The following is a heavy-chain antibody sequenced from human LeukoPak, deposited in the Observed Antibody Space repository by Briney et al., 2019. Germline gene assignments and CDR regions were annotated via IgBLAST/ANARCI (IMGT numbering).Heavy chain of an antibody. CDR2: IKQDASEK. V-gene: IGHV3-7*03. J-gene: IGHJ6*04. CDR1: AFTFSSFW. Sequence: GGSLRLSCAPSAFTFSSFWMSWVRQAPGKGLEWVANIKQDASEKYYVDSVKGRFTISRDNAKNSLYLQMNSLRAEDTAVYYCARKAYGLDVWGKGTTVTVSS. CDR3: ARKAYGLDV.